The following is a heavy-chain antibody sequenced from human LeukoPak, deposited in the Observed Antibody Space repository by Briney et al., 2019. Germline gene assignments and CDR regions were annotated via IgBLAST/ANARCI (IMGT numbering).Heavy chain of an antibody. V-gene: IGHV4-34*01. CDR1: GGSFSGYY. J-gene: IGHJ5*02. CDR3: ARGSTRELHESTYYDFWSGYYRGWFDP. D-gene: IGHD3-3*01. Sequence: PSETLSLTCAVYGGSFSGYYWSWIRQPPGKGLEWIGEINHSGSTNYNPSLKSRVTISVDTSKNQFSLKLSSVTAADTAVYYCARGSTRELHESTYYDFWSGYYRGWFDPWGQGTLVTVSS. CDR2: INHSGST.